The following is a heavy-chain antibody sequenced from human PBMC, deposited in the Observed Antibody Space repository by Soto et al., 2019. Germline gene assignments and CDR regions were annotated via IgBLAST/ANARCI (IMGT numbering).Heavy chain of an antibody. CDR1: VYSISSGYF. J-gene: IGHJ6*02. CDR3: ARAKDYAFWGGKVTYGMDV. Sequence: SETLALGCAVSVYSISSGYFWGWIRQPPGKGLEWIGSLYHASSTSYIPSLKSRVTISVDTSKNQFSLKLRSVTAADTAVYYCARAKDYAFWGGKVTYGMDVWGQGTPVTVSS. V-gene: IGHV4-38-2*01. CDR2: LYHASST. D-gene: IGHD3-3*01.